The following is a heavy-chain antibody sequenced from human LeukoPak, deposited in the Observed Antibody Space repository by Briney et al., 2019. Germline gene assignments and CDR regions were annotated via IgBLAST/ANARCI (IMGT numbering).Heavy chain of an antibody. V-gene: IGHV4-38-2*01. CDR2: IYHSGST. CDR1: GYSISSGYY. J-gene: IGHJ4*02. D-gene: IGHD1-1*01. Sequence: SETLSLTCAVSGYSISSGYYWGWIRQPPGKGLEWIGSIYHSGSTYYNPFLKSRVTISVDTSKNQFSLKLSSVTAADTAVYYCARLFTTGTMPFDYWGQGALVTVSS. CDR3: ARLFTTGTMPFDY.